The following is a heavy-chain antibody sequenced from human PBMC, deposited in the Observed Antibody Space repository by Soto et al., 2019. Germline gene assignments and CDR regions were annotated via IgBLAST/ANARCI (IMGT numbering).Heavy chain of an antibody. Sequence: GGSLRLSCAASGFTFSSYAMALVRQSPGEGLQWVSTIRADASSTHYEDSVKGRFTISRYNSKSTLYLQMNTLRAEETSLYYCARDVGGSNAMFDYWGQGTVVTVSS. CDR2: IRADASST. CDR3: ARDVGGSNAMFDY. CDR1: GFTFSSYA. V-gene: IGHV3-23*01. D-gene: IGHD5-12*01. J-gene: IGHJ4*02.